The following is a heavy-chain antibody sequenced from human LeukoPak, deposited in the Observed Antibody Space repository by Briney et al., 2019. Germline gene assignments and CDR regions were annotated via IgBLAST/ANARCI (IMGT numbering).Heavy chain of an antibody. CDR3: ARDYEGVLYSSGWYPGY. CDR1: GFTFSSYW. J-gene: IGHJ4*02. V-gene: IGHV3-74*01. CDR2: INSDGSST. Sequence: GGSLRLSCTASGFTFSSYWMHWVRQAPGKGLVWVSRINSDGSSTSYADSVKGRFTISRDNAKNTLYLQMNSLRAEDTAVYYCARDYEGVLYSSGWYPGYWGQGTLVTVSS. D-gene: IGHD6-19*01.